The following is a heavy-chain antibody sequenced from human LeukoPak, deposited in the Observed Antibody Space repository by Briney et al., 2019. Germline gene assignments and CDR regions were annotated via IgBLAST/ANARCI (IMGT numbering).Heavy chain of an antibody. CDR3: ARGDLWLGH. J-gene: IGHJ4*02. CDR1: GFIFSSYW. CDR2: IKSDGSEE. Sequence: PGGSLRLSCATSGFIFSSYWMCWVRQAPGKGLEWVANIKSDGSEEYYGDSVTGRFTISRDNAKNSLYLQMNSLRVEDTAVYYCARGDLWLGHWGQGSLVTVSS. D-gene: IGHD3-10*01. V-gene: IGHV3-7*01.